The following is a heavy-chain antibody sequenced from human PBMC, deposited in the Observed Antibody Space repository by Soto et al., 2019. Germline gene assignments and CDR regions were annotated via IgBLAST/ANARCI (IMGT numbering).Heavy chain of an antibody. CDR3: ARTDRSSWYLGDAFDI. CDR2: ISYDGSNK. Sequence: QVQLVESGGGVVQPGRSLRLSCAASGFTFSSYGMHWVRQAPGKGLEWVAVISYDGSNKYYADSVKGRFTISRDNSKNTLYLQMKSLRAEGTAVYYCARTDRSSWYLGDAFDIWGQGTMVTVSS. V-gene: IGHV3-30*03. CDR1: GFTFSSYG. J-gene: IGHJ3*02. D-gene: IGHD6-13*01.